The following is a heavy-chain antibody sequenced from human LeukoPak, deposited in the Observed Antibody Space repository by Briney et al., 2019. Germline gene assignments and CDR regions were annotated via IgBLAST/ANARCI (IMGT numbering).Heavy chain of an antibody. D-gene: IGHD3-10*01. Sequence: GESPEISCQGSGYTFTSYWIVWVRQMPGKGLEWMGIIYPGDSDTRYSPSFQGQVTISVDKSISTAYLHWSSLKASDTAMYYCARQGGAMVRGVFDYWGRGSSATVSS. V-gene: IGHV5-51*01. CDR3: ARQGGAMVRGVFDY. CDR2: IYPGDSDT. CDR1: GYTFTSYW. J-gene: IGHJ4*01.